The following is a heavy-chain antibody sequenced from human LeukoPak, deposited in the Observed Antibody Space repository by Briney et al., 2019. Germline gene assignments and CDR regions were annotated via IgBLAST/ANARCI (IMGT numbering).Heavy chain of an antibody. CDR1: GFTCDDYA. Sequence: PGRSLRLSCAASGFTCDDYAMHWVRQAPGKGLGWVSGISWNSGSIVYADSGKGLVTLSRDNDENSLYLQMNSLRAEDTALYYCAKDNDYVWGSYRYDYWGQGTLVTVSS. D-gene: IGHD3-16*02. V-gene: IGHV3-9*01. CDR3: AKDNDYVWGSYRYDY. J-gene: IGHJ4*02. CDR2: ISWNSGSI.